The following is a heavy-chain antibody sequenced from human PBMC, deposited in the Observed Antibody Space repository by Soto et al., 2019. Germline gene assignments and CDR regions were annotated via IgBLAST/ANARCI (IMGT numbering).Heavy chain of an antibody. CDR2: ISSSSSTI. Sequence: VQLVESGGGLVQPGGSLRLSCAASGFTFSSYSMNWLRQAPGKGLEWVSYISSSSSTIYYAVSVKGRFTISRDNAENSPYLQMNSLRAEDTAVYYCARGRRIGRDAFDLWGQGTMVTVSS. D-gene: IGHD1-26*01. CDR3: ARGRRIGRDAFDL. V-gene: IGHV3-48*01. J-gene: IGHJ3*01. CDR1: GFTFSSYS.